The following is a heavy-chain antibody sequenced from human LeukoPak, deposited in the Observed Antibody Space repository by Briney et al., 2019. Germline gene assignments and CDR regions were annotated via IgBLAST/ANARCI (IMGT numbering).Heavy chain of an antibody. CDR2: ISYDGREV. J-gene: IGHJ6*03. CDR3: ARDALVATAYYYYYYMDV. Sequence: PGGSLRLSCAASGFTFSSNGRHWVRQAPGKGLEWVTFISYDGREVYYADSVKGRFTISRDNSKNTLYLQMGSLRAEDMAVYYCARDALVATAYYYYYYMDVWGKGTTVTVSS. D-gene: IGHD5-12*01. CDR1: GFTFSSNG. V-gene: IGHV3-30*02.